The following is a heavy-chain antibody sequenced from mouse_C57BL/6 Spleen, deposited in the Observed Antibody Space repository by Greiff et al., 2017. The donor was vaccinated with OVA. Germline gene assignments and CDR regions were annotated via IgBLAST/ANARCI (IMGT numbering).Heavy chain of an antibody. Sequence: EVKLVESGGGLVQPGGSMKLSCVASGFTFSNYWMNWVRQSPEKGLEWVAQIRLKSDNYATHYAESVKGRFTISRDDSKSSVYLQMNNLRAEDTGIYYCTRLTGTDYYFDYWGQGTTLTVSS. CDR3: TRLTGTDYYFDY. D-gene: IGHD4-1*01. CDR2: IRLKSDNYAT. V-gene: IGHV6-3*01. J-gene: IGHJ2*01. CDR1: GFTFSNYW.